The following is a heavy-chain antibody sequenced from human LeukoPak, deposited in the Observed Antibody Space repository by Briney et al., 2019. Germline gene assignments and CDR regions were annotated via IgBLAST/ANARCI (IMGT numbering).Heavy chain of an antibody. CDR2: IYYSEST. D-gene: IGHD4-17*01. CDR1: AGSVSSGSYY. V-gene: IGHV4-61*01. Sequence: PSVTLSLTCTVSAGSVSSGSYYWSWIRQPPGKGLEWIGYIYYSESTIYNPSLKSRVTMSVDTSKNKFSLKLNSLTAADTAVYYCARVSISTTARGYFDYWGQGTLVTASS. J-gene: IGHJ4*01. CDR3: ARVSISTTARGYFDY.